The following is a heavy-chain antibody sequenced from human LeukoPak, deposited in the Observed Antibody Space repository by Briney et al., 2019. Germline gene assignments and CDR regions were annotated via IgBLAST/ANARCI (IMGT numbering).Heavy chain of an antibody. J-gene: IGHJ4*02. CDR3: ATSESGITIFGPFDY. CDR1: GYTFTSYA. V-gene: IGHV1-3*01. CDR2: INAGNGNT. D-gene: IGHD3-3*01. Sequence: ASVKVSCKASGYTFTSYAMHWVRQAPGQRLEWMGWINAGNGNTKYSQKFQGRVTITADTSTDTAYMELSSLRSEDTAVYYCATSESGITIFGPFDYWGQGTLVTVSS.